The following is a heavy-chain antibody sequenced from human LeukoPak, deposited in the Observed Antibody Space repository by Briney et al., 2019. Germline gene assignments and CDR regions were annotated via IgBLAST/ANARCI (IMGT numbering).Heavy chain of an antibody. D-gene: IGHD6-19*01. CDR2: IYPADSNT. J-gene: IGHJ3*02. V-gene: IGHV5-51*01. CDR3: AGEIALAGTGGAFDM. Sequence: GESLQISCKGSGYSFSNSWIGWVRPMPGKGLEWMGIIYPADSNTRYRPSFQGQVTISADKSISTAYLQWSSLKASDTAIYYCAGEIALAGTGGAFDMWGPGTMVTVSS. CDR1: GYSFSNSW.